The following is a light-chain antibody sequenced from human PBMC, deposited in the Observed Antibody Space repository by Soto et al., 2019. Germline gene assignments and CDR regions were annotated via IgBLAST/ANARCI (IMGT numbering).Light chain of an antibody. J-gene: IGKJ4*01. CDR3: QQYVSSPLT. CDR2: GAS. CDR1: QSVSSNH. Sequence: EIVLTQSPGTLSLSPGERAALSCRASQSVSSNHLAWYQQRPGQAPRLLIYGASGRATGIPDRFSGSGSGTDFTLTISRLEPEDFAVYYCQQYVSSPLTFGGGTKVEIK. V-gene: IGKV3-20*01.